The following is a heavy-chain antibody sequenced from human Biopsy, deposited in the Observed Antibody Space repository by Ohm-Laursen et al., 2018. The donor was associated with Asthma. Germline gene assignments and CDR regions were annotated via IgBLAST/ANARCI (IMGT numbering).Heavy chain of an antibody. CDR1: GYNFISFA. V-gene: IGHV1-3*04. Sequence: GASVKVSCKASGYNFISFAIHWVRQAPGQRLEWMGWVNTGNGDTKYSQKFQGRVTITADEATSTAYMELSSLRSEDTAVYYCARDQGDFWFFDLWGRGSLVTVPS. CDR2: VNTGNGDT. D-gene: IGHD3-16*01. J-gene: IGHJ2*01. CDR3: ARDQGDFWFFDL.